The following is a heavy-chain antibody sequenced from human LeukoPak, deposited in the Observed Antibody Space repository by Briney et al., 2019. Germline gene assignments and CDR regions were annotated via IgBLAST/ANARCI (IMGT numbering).Heavy chain of an antibody. V-gene: IGHV4-39*07. Sequence: PSETLSLTCTVSGGSISSSSYYWGWIRQPPGKGLEWIGSIYYSGSTYYNPSLKSRVTISVDTSKNQFSLKLSSVTAADTAVYYCAGLIAAAGTKYNWFDPWGQGTLVTVSS. J-gene: IGHJ5*02. D-gene: IGHD6-13*01. CDR1: GGSISSSSYY. CDR2: IYYSGST. CDR3: AGLIAAAGTKYNWFDP.